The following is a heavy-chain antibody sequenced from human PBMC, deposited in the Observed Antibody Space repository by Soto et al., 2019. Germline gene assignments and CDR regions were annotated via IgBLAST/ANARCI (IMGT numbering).Heavy chain of an antibody. V-gene: IGHV4-34*01. Sequence: SETLSLTCAVYGGSFSGHSCTWIRQSPGKGLEWIGDINHSGRVNYSPSLKSRVTISLDTSKNQFSLTLSAVTAADTAMYYCSTRAYDTNGYYRFDPWGQGTLVTVSS. CDR3: STRAYDTNGYYRFDP. D-gene: IGHD3-22*01. CDR1: GGSFSGHS. CDR2: INHSGRV. J-gene: IGHJ5*01.